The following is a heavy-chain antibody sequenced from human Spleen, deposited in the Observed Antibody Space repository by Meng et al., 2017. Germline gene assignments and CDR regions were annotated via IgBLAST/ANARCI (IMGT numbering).Heavy chain of an antibody. CDR1: GGSISSSSYY. J-gene: IGHJ5*02. Sequence: QLQLQESGPGLVKPSETLSLTCTVSGGSISSSSYYWGWLRQPPGKGLEWIGSIYYSGSTYYNPSLKSRVTISVDTSKNQFSLKLSSVTAADTAVHYCARQGFLEWLLYRGNWFDPWGQGTLVTVSS. D-gene: IGHD3-3*01. CDR2: IYYSGST. CDR3: ARQGFLEWLLYRGNWFDP. V-gene: IGHV4-39*01.